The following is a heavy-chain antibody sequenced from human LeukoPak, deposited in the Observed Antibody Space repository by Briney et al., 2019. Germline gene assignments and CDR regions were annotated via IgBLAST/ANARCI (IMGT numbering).Heavy chain of an antibody. V-gene: IGHV3-7*01. CDR3: ARSGRGNTSTYYHFDY. CDR2: IKEDGSEK. J-gene: IGHJ4*02. CDR1: GFTFSSYW. Sequence: QAGGSLRLSCAASGFTFSSYWMSWVRQAPGKGLECVANIKEDGSEKNYVDSVRGRFAISRDNAKESLYLQMNSLRAEDTAVYYCARSGRGNTSTYYHFDYWGQGTLVPVSA. D-gene: IGHD3-22*01.